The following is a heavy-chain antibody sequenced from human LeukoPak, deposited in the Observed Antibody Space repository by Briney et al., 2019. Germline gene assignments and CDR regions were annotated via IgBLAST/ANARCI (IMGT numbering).Heavy chain of an antibody. CDR2: IFPIFGTA. D-gene: IGHD3-10*01. Sequence: SVKVSCKASGGSFSSYAISWVRQAPGQGLEWVGGIFPIFGTANYPQKFQGRVTITADEYTSTAYMELSSLRSEDTAVYYCARDPFSELLWFGPLNWFDPWGQGTLVTVSS. V-gene: IGHV1-69*01. CDR3: ARDPFSELLWFGPLNWFDP. J-gene: IGHJ5*02. CDR1: GGSFSSYA.